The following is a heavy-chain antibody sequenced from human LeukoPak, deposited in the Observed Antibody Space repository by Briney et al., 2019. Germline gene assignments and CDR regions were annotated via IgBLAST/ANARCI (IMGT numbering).Heavy chain of an antibody. D-gene: IGHD6-19*01. CDR3: ARGHSSGRDYYFDT. CDR2: ISGYSGST. CDR1: GYTFATYS. V-gene: IGHV1-18*01. Sequence: ASVRGSCKTSGYTFATYSIHWVRQAPGQGLEWMGWISGYSGSTNYAQKLQGRVTMTTDTSTTTAYMELRSLKSDDTAVYYCARGHSSGRDYYFDTWGQGTLVTVSS. J-gene: IGHJ4*02.